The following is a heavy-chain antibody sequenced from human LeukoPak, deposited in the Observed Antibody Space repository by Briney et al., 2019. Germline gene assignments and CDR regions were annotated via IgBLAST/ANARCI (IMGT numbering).Heavy chain of an antibody. CDR2: ISYDGSNK. Sequence: GGSLRLSCAASGFTFSSYAMHWVRQAPGKGLEWVAVISYDGSNKYYADSVKGRFTISRDNSKNTLYLQMNSLRAEDTAVYYCARGYSSGWYGDDYWGQGTLVTVSS. CDR1: GFTFSSYA. V-gene: IGHV3-30*04. J-gene: IGHJ4*02. CDR3: ARGYSSGWYGDDY. D-gene: IGHD6-19*01.